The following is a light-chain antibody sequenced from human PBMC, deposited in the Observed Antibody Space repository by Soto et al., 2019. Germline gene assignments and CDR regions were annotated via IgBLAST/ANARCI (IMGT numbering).Light chain of an antibody. CDR2: DVT. CDR1: SSDVGGYDY. CDR3: SSYTSSSTDV. V-gene: IGLV2-14*01. Sequence: ALTQPASVSGSPGQSVTISCTGTSSDVGGYDYVSWYQHHPGKAPKLVIYDVTYRPSGVSDRFSGSKSANTASLTISGLQAEDEADYYCSSYTSSSTDVFGTGTKVTVL. J-gene: IGLJ1*01.